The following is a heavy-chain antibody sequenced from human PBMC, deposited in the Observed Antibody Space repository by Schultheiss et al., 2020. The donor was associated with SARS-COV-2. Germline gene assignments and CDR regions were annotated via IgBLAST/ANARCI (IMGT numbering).Heavy chain of an antibody. J-gene: IGHJ6*02. V-gene: IGHV4-30-4*01. Sequence: SQTLSLTCTVSGGSISSGSYYWSWVRQPPGKGLEWIGHIFYSGSTYSGSTYYNPSLKSRVTISVDTSNNQFSLNLSSVTAADTAVYYCARAFFSSGSDNNYYYYYGMDVWGQGTTVTVSS. CDR2: IFYSGSTYSGST. CDR3: ARAFFSSGSDNNYYYYYGMDV. D-gene: IGHD3-10*01. CDR1: GGSISSGSYY.